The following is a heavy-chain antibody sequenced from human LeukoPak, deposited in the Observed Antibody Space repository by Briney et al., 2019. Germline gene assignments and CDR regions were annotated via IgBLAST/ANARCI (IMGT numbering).Heavy chain of an antibody. CDR3: ARLYSYCSGGSCYSGAWFDP. CDR1: GYSFTSYW. Sequence: GESLKISCKGSGYSFTSYWIGWVRQMPGKGLEWMGIIYPGDSDARYSPSFQGQVTISADKSISTAYLQWSSLKASDTAMCYCARLYSYCSGGSCYSGAWFDPWGQGTLVTVSS. CDR2: IYPGDSDA. D-gene: IGHD2-15*01. V-gene: IGHV5-51*01. J-gene: IGHJ5*02.